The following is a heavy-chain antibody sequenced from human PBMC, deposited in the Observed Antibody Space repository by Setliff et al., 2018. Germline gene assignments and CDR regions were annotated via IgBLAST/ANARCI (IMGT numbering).Heavy chain of an antibody. Sequence: KPSETLSLTCTVSGASIRSGSHYWSWIRQSAERGLEWIGHIYTSGTTDYSPSFKSRVSISADTSKNLVSLKLHSVTAADTAVYYCTKEYVVISFVANTHSRYGMDVWGQGTTITVSS. J-gene: IGHJ6*02. D-gene: IGHD2-21*01. CDR1: GASIRSGSHY. CDR3: TKEYVVISFVANTHSRYGMDV. V-gene: IGHV4-61*09. CDR2: IYTSGTT.